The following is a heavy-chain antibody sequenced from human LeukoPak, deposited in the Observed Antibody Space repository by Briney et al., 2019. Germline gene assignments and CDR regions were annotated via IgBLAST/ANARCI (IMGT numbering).Heavy chain of an antibody. CDR2: ISSSGSTI. CDR3: ARDSRDCSGGSCYLIPDY. D-gene: IGHD2-15*01. J-gene: IGHJ4*02. Sequence: GGSLRLSCAASGFTFSSYGMNWVRQAPGKGLEWVSYISSSGSTIYYADSVKGRFTISRDNAKNSLYLQMNSLRAEDTAVYYCARDSRDCSGGSCYLIPDYWGQGTLVTVSS. CDR1: GFTFSSYG. V-gene: IGHV3-48*03.